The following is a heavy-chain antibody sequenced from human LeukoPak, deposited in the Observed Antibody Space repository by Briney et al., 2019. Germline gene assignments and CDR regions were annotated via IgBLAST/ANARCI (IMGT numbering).Heavy chain of an antibody. Sequence: GGSLRLSCAASGFTFSSYAMSWVRLAPGKGLEWVSAISGSGGSTYYADSGKGRFTISRDNSKNTLYLQMNSLRAEDTAVYYCAKDRAQLWFGIFDYWRQRTLVTVSS. V-gene: IGHV3-23*01. CDR2: ISGSGGST. J-gene: IGHJ4*02. CDR3: AKDRAQLWFGIFDY. D-gene: IGHD5-18*01. CDR1: GFTFSSYA.